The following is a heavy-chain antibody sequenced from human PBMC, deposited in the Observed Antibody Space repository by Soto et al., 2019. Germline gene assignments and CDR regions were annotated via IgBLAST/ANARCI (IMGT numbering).Heavy chain of an antibody. V-gene: IGHV3-33*01. D-gene: IGHD3-10*01. CDR2: IWYDGSYK. Sequence: QVQLVESGGGVVQPGRSLRLSCAASGFTFSTHGMHWVRQAPGKGLEWVAVIWYDGSYKYYADSVKGRFTISRDNSENTLYLQMNSLRVEDTATYSCARADTVIGVRVVDVWGQGTTVTVSS. CDR3: ARADTVIGVRVVDV. J-gene: IGHJ6*02. CDR1: GFTFSTHG.